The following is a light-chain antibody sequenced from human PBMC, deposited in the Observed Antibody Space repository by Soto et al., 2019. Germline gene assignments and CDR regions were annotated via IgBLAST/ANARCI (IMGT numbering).Light chain of an antibody. J-gene: IGKJ3*01. CDR3: QQYYSYPPT. Sequence: ALRMTQSPSSLSASTGDRVTITCRASQGISSYLAWYQQKPGKAPKLLIYAASTLQSGVPSRFSGSGSGTHFTLTISCLQSEDFATYYCQQYYSYPPTFGPGTKVDIK. CDR2: AAS. CDR1: QGISSY. V-gene: IGKV1-8*01.